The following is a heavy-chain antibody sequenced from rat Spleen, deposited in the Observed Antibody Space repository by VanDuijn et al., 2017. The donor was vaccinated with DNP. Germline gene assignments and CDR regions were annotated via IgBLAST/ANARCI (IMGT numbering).Heavy chain of an antibody. CDR2: ISTGGGYT. D-gene: IGHD1-12*01. J-gene: IGHJ2*01. CDR1: GFTFSDYY. CDR3: TTLNFYASLAEYFDY. Sequence: EVQLVESGGGLVQPGRSLKLSCAASGFTFSDYYMAWVRQAPTKGLEWVASISTGGGYTYYRDSVKGRFTISRDNAKSTLYLQMDSLRSEDTATYYCTTLNFYASLAEYFDYWGQGVMVTVSS. V-gene: IGHV5-25*01.